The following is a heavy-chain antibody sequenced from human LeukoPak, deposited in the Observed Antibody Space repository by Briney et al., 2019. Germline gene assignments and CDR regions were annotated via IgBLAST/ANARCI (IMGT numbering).Heavy chain of an antibody. V-gene: IGHV3-7*01. Sequence: PGGSLRLSCAASGFTFSSYWMSWVRQAPGKGPEWVANIKQDGSEKYYVDSVKGRFTISRDNAKNSLYLQMNSLRAEDTAVYYCARDLGDYYDSSGYWDYWGQGTLVTVSS. CDR2: IKQDGSEK. D-gene: IGHD3-22*01. CDR1: GFTFSSYW. CDR3: ARDLGDYYDSSGYWDY. J-gene: IGHJ4*02.